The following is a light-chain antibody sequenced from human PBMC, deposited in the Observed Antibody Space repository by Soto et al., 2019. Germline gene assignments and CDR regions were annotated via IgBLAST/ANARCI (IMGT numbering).Light chain of an antibody. Sequence: QSALTQAASVSGSPGQSITISCTGTSSDVGSYNLVSWYQQHPGKAPKLMIYEVSKRPSGLSNRFSGSKSGNTASLTISGRHAEDEADYYCCSYAGSRTPLIFGTGTKLTVL. V-gene: IGLV2-23*02. CDR2: EVS. CDR1: SSDVGSYNL. CDR3: CSYAGSRTPLI. J-gene: IGLJ1*01.